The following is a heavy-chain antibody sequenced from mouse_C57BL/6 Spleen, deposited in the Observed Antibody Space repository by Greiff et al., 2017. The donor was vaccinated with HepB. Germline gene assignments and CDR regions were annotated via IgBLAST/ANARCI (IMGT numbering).Heavy chain of an antibody. CDR2: IYPGSGNT. Sequence: VQLQQSGAELVRPGASVKLSCKASGYTFTDYYINWVKQRPGQGLEWIARIYPGSGNTYYNEKFKGKATLTAEKSSSTAYMQLRSLTSEVSAVNFCAREDSSGFAWFANWGQGTLVTVSA. V-gene: IGHV1-76*01. CDR3: AREDSSGFAWFAN. CDR1: GYTFTDYY. D-gene: IGHD3-2*02. J-gene: IGHJ3*01.